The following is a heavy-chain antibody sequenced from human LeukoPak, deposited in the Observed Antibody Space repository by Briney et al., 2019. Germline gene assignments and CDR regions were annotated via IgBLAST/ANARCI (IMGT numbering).Heavy chain of an antibody. CDR3: ARVKSGWYYFDY. CDR1: GGSISSSSYY. V-gene: IGHV4-61*02. Sequence: SQTLSLTCTVSGGSISSSSYYWSWIRQPAGMGLEWIGRIYSSGSTDYNPSLKSRVAISVDTSKNQFSLNLSSVTAADTAIYYCARVKSGWYYFDYWGQGTLVTVSS. D-gene: IGHD6-19*01. J-gene: IGHJ4*02. CDR2: IYSSGST.